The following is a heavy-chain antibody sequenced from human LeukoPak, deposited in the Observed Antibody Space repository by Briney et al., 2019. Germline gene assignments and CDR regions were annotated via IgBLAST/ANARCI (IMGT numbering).Heavy chain of an antibody. J-gene: IGHJ3*02. CDR3: AREHLYCGGDFAAVLGCDAFDI. V-gene: IGHV1-2*02. Sequence: GASVKVSCKASGYTFTGYYMHWVRQAPGQGLEWMGWINPNSGGTNYAQKFQGRVTMTRDTSISTAYMELSRLRSDDTAVYYCAREHLYCGGDFAAVLGCDAFDIWGQGTMVTVSS. CDR1: GYTFTGYY. D-gene: IGHD2-21*02. CDR2: INPNSGGT.